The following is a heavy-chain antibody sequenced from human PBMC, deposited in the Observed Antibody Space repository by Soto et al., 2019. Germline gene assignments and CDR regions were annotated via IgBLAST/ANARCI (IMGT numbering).Heavy chain of an antibody. Sequence: GGSLRLSCAASGFTFSSYGMHWVRQAPGKGLEWVAVISYDGSNKFYADSVKGRFTISRDNSKNTLYLQMNSLRAEDTAVYYCAKDYNINLYYYYGMDVWGQGTTVTVSS. CDR1: GFTFSSYG. CDR3: AKDYNINLYYYYGMDV. CDR2: ISYDGSNK. J-gene: IGHJ6*02. V-gene: IGHV3-30*18. D-gene: IGHD3-10*01.